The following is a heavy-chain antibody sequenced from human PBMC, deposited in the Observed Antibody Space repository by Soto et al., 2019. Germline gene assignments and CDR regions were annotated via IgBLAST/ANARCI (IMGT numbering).Heavy chain of an antibody. V-gene: IGHV4-34*01. CDR1: GGSFSGYY. CDR2: INHSGST. J-gene: IGHJ6*03. D-gene: IGHD2-8*01. Sequence: PSETLSLTCAVYGGSFSGYYWSWIRQPPGKGLEWIGEINHSGSTNYNPSLKSRVTISVDTSKNQFSLKLSSVTAADTAVYYCARELTYCTNGVCTNYYYYMDVRGKGTTVTVSS. CDR3: ARELTYCTNGVCTNYYYYMDV.